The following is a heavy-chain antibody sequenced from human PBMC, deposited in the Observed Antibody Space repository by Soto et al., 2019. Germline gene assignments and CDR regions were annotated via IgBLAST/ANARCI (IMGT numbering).Heavy chain of an antibody. D-gene: IGHD3-3*01. Sequence: GGSLRLSCAASGFTFSSYWMSWVRQAPGKGLEWVANIKEDGSDMYYVDSVKGRFTISRDNAKNSLYLQMNSLRAEDTAVYYCATEVWVYYHFWSGSSDYWGPGPLVTVSS. J-gene: IGHJ4*02. CDR2: IKEDGSDM. V-gene: IGHV3-7*01. CDR1: GFTFSSYW. CDR3: ATEVWVYYHFWSGSSDY.